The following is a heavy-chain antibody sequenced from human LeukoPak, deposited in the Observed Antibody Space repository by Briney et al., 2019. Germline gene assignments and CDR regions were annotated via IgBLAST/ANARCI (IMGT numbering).Heavy chain of an antibody. V-gene: IGHV3-11*04. CDR1: GFSFSDQY. J-gene: IGHJ4*02. CDR2: IGPTGSKT. D-gene: IGHD3-10*01. Sequence: GGSLRLSCAASGFSFSDQYMSWIRQAPGKGLEWIAYIGPTGSKTSYVESVKGRFIISRDNAENSLYLQMNSLRAEDTAVYYCARDSGDRTVDYWGQGTLVTVSS. CDR3: ARDSGDRTVDY.